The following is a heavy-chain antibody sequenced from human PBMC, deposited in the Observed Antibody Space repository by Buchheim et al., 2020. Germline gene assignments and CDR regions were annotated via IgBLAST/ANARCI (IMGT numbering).Heavy chain of an antibody. J-gene: IGHJ5*02. D-gene: IGHD6-13*01. CDR2: IYYSGST. CDR3: ARGKVAAATPQDWFDP. CDR1: GGSISSGDYY. Sequence: QVQLQESGPGLVKPSQTLSLTCTVSGGSISSGDYYWSWIRQPPGKGLEWIGYIYYSGSTYYNPSLKSRVTISVDKSKTQFSLKLSSVTAADTAVYYCARGKVAAATPQDWFDPWGQGTL. V-gene: IGHV4-30-4*01.